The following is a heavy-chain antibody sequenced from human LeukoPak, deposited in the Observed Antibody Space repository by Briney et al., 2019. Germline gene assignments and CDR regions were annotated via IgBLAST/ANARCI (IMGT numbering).Heavy chain of an antibody. V-gene: IGHV5-51*01. Sequence: GESLKISCKGSGYSFTSYWIGWVRQMPGKGLEWMGIIYPGDSDTRYSPSFQGQVTISADKSISTAYLQWSSLKASDTAMYCCARLVVVAATRTYYFDYWGQGTLVTVSS. D-gene: IGHD2-15*01. CDR3: ARLVVVAATRTYYFDY. CDR1: GYSFTSYW. CDR2: IYPGDSDT. J-gene: IGHJ4*02.